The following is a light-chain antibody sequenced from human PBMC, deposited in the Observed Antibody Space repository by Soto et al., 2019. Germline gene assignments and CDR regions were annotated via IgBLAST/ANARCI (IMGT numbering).Light chain of an antibody. CDR2: SDS. Sequence: QAVLTQPPSASGTPGQRVTIACSGSSSNIGTNNVRWYQQFPGTAPKILLYSDSQRPSGVPDRFSGSKSGTSASLAISGLQAEDEYDYYCATWDDSGKGWVFGGGTKLTVL. V-gene: IGLV1-44*01. J-gene: IGLJ3*02. CDR3: ATWDDSGKGWV. CDR1: SSNIGTNN.